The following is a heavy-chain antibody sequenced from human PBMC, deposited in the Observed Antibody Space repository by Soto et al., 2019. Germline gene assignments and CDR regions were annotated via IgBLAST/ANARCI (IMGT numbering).Heavy chain of an antibody. CDR2: IKSKTDGGTT. Sequence: GGSLRLSCAASGFTFSNAWMSWVRQAPGKGLEWVGRIKSKTDGGTTDYAAPVKGRFTISRDDSKNTLYLQMNSLKTEDTAVYYCTTTAYYFLVPIPPGDYYYYMAVWGQGTSVPVSS. V-gene: IGHV3-15*01. CDR3: TTTAYYFLVPIPPGDYYYYMAV. J-gene: IGHJ6*03. D-gene: IGHD3-10*01. CDR1: GFTFSNAW.